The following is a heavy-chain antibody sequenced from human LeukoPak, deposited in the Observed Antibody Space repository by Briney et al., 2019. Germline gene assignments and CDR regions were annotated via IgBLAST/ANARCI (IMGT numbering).Heavy chain of an antibody. J-gene: IGHJ6*04. D-gene: IGHD1-14*01. V-gene: IGHV3-7*03. Sequence: GGSLRLSRAASGFTFSSYWMTWVRQAPGKGLEWVANIKEGGSEKKYVDSVKGRFTISRDNSKNSLYLQMNSLRVEDTAVYYCARAQSAGLDVWGKGTTVTVSS. CDR3: ARAQSAGLDV. CDR1: GFTFSSYW. CDR2: IKEGGSEK.